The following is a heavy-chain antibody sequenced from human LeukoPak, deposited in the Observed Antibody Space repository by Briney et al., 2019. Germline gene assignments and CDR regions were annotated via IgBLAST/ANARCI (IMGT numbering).Heavy chain of an antibody. CDR3: LLQMTYGELSDPDF. D-gene: IGHD3-16*02. Sequence: GGSLRLSCAASGFTLSSLAMHWVRQAPGKGLEWVSSSGTRSGTKYYADSVMGRFTISRDSAMNSVSLQINSLRAEDTAVYYCLLQMTYGELSDPDFRGQGTLVTVSS. V-gene: IGHV3-21*01. CDR2: SGTRSGTK. CDR1: GFTLSSLA. J-gene: IGHJ4*02.